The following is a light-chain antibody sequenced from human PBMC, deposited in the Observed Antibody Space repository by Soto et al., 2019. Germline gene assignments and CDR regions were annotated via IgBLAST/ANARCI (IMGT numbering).Light chain of an antibody. Sequence: EIVLTQSPGTLPLSPGERATLSCRASQSVSSTYLAWYQQKPGQAPRLLIYGASSRATGIPDRSSGSGSRTDCPLTISRLEPEDFEVYYCHQYGSSPLTFGQGPLVASK. CDR2: GAS. CDR1: QSVSSTY. J-gene: IGKJ1*01. CDR3: HQYGSSPLT. V-gene: IGKV3-20*01.